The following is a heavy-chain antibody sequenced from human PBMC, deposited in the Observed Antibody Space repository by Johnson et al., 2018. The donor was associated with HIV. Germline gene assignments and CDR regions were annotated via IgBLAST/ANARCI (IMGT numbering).Heavy chain of an antibody. CDR3: AREPEGWAFDI. Sequence: QMQLVESGGGVVQPGMFVRLSCAASGLNFSDYCMHWVRQAPGKGLEWVAVISFDGSIGYAGSVKGRFTISRDNAKNSLYLQMNSLRAEDTAVYYCAREPEGWAFDIWGQGTMVTVSS. V-gene: IGHV3-30*03. CDR1: GLNFSDYC. CDR2: ISFDGSI. J-gene: IGHJ3*02. D-gene: IGHD2-15*01.